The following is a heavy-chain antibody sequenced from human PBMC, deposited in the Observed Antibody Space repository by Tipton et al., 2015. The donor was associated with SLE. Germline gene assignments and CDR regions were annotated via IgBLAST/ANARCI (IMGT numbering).Heavy chain of an antibody. Sequence: TLSLTCTVSGGSISSGYYWGWIRQPPGKGLEWIGSIYHSGSTYYNPSLKSRVTISVDTSKNQFSLKLSSVTAADTAVYYCARVAGTSLIVVVPDGGYYFDYWGQGTLVTVSS. CDR2: IYHSGST. J-gene: IGHJ4*02. D-gene: IGHD2-2*01. V-gene: IGHV4-38-2*02. CDR1: GGSISSGYY. CDR3: ARVAGTSLIVVVPDGGYYFDY.